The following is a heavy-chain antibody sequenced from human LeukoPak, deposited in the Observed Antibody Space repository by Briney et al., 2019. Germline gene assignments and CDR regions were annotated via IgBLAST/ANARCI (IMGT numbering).Heavy chain of an antibody. J-gene: IGHJ4*02. Sequence: GGSLRLSCAASGFTFSNYAMSWVRQAPGKGLEWGSSISSSSSYIYYADSVKGRFTISRDNAKNSLYLQMNSLRAEDTAVYYCARDEQGFDYWGQGTLVTVSS. CDR3: ARDEQGFDY. CDR2: ISSSSSYI. V-gene: IGHV3-21*01. D-gene: IGHD1/OR15-1a*01. CDR1: GFTFSNYA.